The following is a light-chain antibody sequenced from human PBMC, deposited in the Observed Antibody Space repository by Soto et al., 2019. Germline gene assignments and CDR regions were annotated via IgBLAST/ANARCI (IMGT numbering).Light chain of an antibody. CDR3: EHYCSALFT. V-gene: IGKV3-20*01. J-gene: IGKJ3*01. CDR1: QSFSSSY. CDR2: GAS. Sequence: EIVLTQSPGTLSLSPGETATRSCRASQSFSSSYLAGYQQKPGQAPRRLIYGASSSATGIPDRCSGSGSWADFSVTITSLEPEDFAVYYGEHYCSALFTFGLGTNVYV.